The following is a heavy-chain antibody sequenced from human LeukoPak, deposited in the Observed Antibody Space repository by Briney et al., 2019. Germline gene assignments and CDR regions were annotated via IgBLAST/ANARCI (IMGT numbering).Heavy chain of an antibody. CDR1: GGSISSGGYS. CDR3: ARGGSSWPFDP. D-gene: IGHD6-13*01. CDR2: IYHSGST. V-gene: IGHV4-30-2*01. Sequence: SQTLSLTCAVSGGSISSGGYSWSWIRQPPGKGLEWIGYIYHSGSTYDNPSLKSRVTISVDRSKNQFSLKLSSVTAADTAVYYCARGGSSWPFDPWGQGTLVTVSS. J-gene: IGHJ5*02.